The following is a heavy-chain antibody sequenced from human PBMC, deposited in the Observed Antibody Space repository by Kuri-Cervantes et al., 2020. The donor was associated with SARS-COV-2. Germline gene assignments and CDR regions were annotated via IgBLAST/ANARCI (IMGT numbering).Heavy chain of an antibody. D-gene: IGHD2-2*02. J-gene: IGHJ4*02. V-gene: IGHV1-2*02. CDR1: GYTFTGYY. CDR3: ASQGFEYQLLYGVNFDY. Sequence: ASVKVSCKASGYTFTGYYMHWVRQAPGQGLEWMGWINPNSGGTNYAQKFQGRVTMTRDTSISTAYMELSRLRSDDPAVYYCASQGFEYQLLYGVNFDYWGQGTLVTVSS. CDR2: INPNSGGT.